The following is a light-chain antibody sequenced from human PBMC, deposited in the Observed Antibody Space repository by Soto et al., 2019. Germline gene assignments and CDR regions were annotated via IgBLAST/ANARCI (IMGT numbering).Light chain of an antibody. V-gene: IGLV2-14*01. J-gene: IGLJ2*01. CDR1: SSDVGGYNY. CDR3: SSYTSSSTRV. CDR2: DVS. Sequence: QSALTQPASVSGSPGQSITISCTGTSSDVGGYNYVSWYQQHPGQAPKLMIYDVSNRPSGVSNRFSGSKSGNTASLTISGLQDEDEADYYCSSYTSSSTRVFGGGTKLTVL.